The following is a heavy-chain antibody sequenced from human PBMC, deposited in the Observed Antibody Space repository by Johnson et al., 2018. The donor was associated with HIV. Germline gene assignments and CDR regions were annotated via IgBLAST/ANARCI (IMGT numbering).Heavy chain of an antibody. J-gene: IGHJ3*02. D-gene: IGHD3-22*01. CDR3: ARGIAPGGHYDSSGYYGDAFDT. V-gene: IGHV3-30*04. Sequence: QMQLVESGGGVVQSGRSLRLSCAASGFIFSSYAMHWVRQAPGKGLEWVAVISYDGSNKYYADSVKGRFTISRDNSKNTVYLQMKSLRAEDTAVYYCARGIAPGGHYDSSGYYGDAFDTWGQGTMVTVSS. CDR1: GFIFSSYA. CDR2: ISYDGSNK.